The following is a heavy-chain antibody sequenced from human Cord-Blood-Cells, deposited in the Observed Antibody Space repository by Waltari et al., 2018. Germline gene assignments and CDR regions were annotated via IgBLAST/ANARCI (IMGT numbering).Heavy chain of an antibody. CDR2: INPNSGGT. CDR1: GYTFTAYY. CDR3: ARAKRITMVQGVYYFDY. Sequence: QVQLVQSGAEVKKPGASVKVSCKASGYTFTAYYMHWVRQAPGQGLEWMGRINPNSGGTNYAQKFQGRVTMTRDTSISTAYMELSRLRSDDTAVYYCARAKRITMVQGVYYFDYWGQGTLVTVSS. J-gene: IGHJ4*02. D-gene: IGHD3-10*01. V-gene: IGHV1-2*06.